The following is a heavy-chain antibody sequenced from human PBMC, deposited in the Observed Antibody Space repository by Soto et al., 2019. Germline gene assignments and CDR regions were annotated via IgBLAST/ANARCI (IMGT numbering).Heavy chain of an antibody. CDR3: AKTGDSGYDWGWFDP. CDR1: GFTFSSYG. V-gene: IGHV3-30*18. J-gene: IGHJ5*02. D-gene: IGHD5-12*01. CDR2: ISYHGINT. Sequence: ESGGGVVQPGGSLRLSCAASGFTFSSYGMHWVRQAPGKGLEWVAVISYHGINTHYADSVKGRFTISRDNYKNTLYLHMNSLRPEDTAVYYCAKTGDSGYDWGWFDPWGQGTLVTVSS.